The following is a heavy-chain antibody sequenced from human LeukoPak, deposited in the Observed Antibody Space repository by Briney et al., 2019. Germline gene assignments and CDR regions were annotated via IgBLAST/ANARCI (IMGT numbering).Heavy chain of an antibody. V-gene: IGHV4-34*01. Sequence: SETLSLTCAVYGGSFSGYYWSWIRQPPGKGLEWIGEINHSGSTNYNPSLKSRVTISVDTSKNQLSLKLSSVTAADTAVYYCARVAQEERYFDLWGRGTLVTVSS. CDR2: INHSGST. CDR1: GGSFSGYY. CDR3: ARVAQEERYFDL. J-gene: IGHJ2*01.